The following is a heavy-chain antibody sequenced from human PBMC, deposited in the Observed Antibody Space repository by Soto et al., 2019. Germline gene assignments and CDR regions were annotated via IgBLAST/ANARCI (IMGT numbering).Heavy chain of an antibody. Sequence: PGESLKISCKGSGYSFTSYWISWVRQMPGKGLEWMGRIDPSDSYTNYSPSFQGHVTISADKSISTAYLQWSSLKASDTAMYYCARHRYYHGSGSYSVYYYGMDVWGQGTTVTVSS. CDR2: IDPSDSYT. V-gene: IGHV5-10-1*01. D-gene: IGHD3-10*01. CDR3: ARHRYYHGSGSYSVYYYGMDV. J-gene: IGHJ6*02. CDR1: GYSFTSYW.